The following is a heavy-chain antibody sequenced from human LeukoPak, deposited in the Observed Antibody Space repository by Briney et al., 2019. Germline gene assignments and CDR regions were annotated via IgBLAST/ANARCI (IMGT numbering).Heavy chain of an antibody. Sequence: GGSLRLSCAASAFTVSSYAMSWVRQAPGKGLEWVSAISGSGGSTYYADSVKGRFTISRDNSKNTLYLQMNSLRAEDTAVYYCAKTLVLVTAIPYYFDYWGQGTLVTVSS. CDR2: ISGSGGST. CDR1: AFTVSSYA. V-gene: IGHV3-23*01. D-gene: IGHD2-21*02. J-gene: IGHJ4*02. CDR3: AKTLVLVTAIPYYFDY.